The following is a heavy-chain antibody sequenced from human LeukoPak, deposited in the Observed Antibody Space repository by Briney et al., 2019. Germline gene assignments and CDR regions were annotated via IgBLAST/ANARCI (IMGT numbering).Heavy chain of an antibody. D-gene: IGHD2-2*01. J-gene: IGHJ4*02. Sequence: GGSLRLSCAASGFSFSTSSMSWVRQTPGKGLEWISYIRGSSTTIYYADSVKRRFTISRDNARNSLYLQMNDLRAEDTGVYFCARDARSHCGTDACYGPYFDYGGQGSLGTVSS. V-gene: IGHV3-48*01. CDR1: GFSFSTSS. CDR3: ARDARSHCGTDACYGPYFDY. CDR2: IRGSSTTI.